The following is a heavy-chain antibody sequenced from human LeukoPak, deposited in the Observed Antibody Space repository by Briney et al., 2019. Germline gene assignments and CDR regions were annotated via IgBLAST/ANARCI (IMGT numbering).Heavy chain of an antibody. Sequence: PSETLSLTCTVSGGSISSSSYYWGWIRQPPGKGLEWIGSIYYSGSTNYSPSLRSRVTMSIDKSNNQFSLNLNSVTAADTAVYYCAKSGDYLWDYWGQGTLVTVSS. CDR1: GGSISSSSYY. CDR3: AKSGDYLWDY. J-gene: IGHJ4*02. D-gene: IGHD3-16*01. V-gene: IGHV4-39*07. CDR2: IYYSGST.